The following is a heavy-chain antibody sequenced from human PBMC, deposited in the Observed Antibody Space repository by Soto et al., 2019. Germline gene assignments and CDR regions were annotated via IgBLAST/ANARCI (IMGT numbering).Heavy chain of an antibody. Sequence: PGGSLRLSCAASGFTFSTYAMSWVRQAPGKGLEWVSGISGSGGSTYYAESVKGRFTISRDNSKNTLYLQMNSLRAEDTAVYYCAKDDVTSSYSSSWYFDYWGQGTLVTVSS. CDR2: ISGSGGST. CDR3: AKDDVTSSYSSSWYFDY. V-gene: IGHV3-23*01. D-gene: IGHD6-13*01. J-gene: IGHJ4*02. CDR1: GFTFSTYA.